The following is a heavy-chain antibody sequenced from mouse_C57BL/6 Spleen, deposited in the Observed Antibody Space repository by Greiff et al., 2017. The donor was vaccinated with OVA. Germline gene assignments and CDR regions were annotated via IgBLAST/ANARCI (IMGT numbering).Heavy chain of an antibody. D-gene: IGHD1-1*01. CDR1: GYTFTSYW. CDR3: ARGTTVVPYWYFDG. J-gene: IGHJ1*03. Sequence: VQLQQPGAELVMPGASVKLSCKASGYTFTSYWMHWVKQRPGQGLEWIGEIDPSDSYTNYNQKFKGKSTLTVDKSSSTAYMQLSSLTSEDSAVYYCARGTTVVPYWYFDGWGTGTTVTVAS. V-gene: IGHV1-69*01. CDR2: IDPSDSYT.